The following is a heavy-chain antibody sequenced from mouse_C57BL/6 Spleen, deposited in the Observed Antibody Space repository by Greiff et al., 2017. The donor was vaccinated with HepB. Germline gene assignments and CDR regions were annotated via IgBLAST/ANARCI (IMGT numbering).Heavy chain of an antibody. CDR1: GYAFTNYL. CDR3: ARNGYYWFAY. V-gene: IGHV1-54*01. J-gene: IGHJ3*01. CDR2: INPGSGGT. D-gene: IGHD2-3*01. Sequence: VQVVESGAELVRPGTSVKVSCKASGYAFTNYLIEWVKQRPGQGLEWIGVINPGSGGTNYNEKFKGKATLTADKSSSTAYMQLSSLTSEDSAVYFCARNGYYWFAYWGQGTLVTVSA.